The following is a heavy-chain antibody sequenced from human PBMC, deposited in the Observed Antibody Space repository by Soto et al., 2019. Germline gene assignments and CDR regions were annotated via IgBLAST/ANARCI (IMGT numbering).Heavy chain of an antibody. J-gene: IGHJ6*02. CDR1: GFTFSNAW. D-gene: IGHD4-4*01. V-gene: IGHV3-15*07. CDR3: TTGDSIIYYYYGMDV. CDR2: IKSKTDGGTT. Sequence: GGSLRLSCAASGFTFSNAWMNWVRQAPGKGLEWVGRIKSKTDGGTTDYAAPVKGRFTISRDDSKNTLYLQMNSLKTEDTAVYYCTTGDSIIYYYYGMDVWGQGTTVTVSS.